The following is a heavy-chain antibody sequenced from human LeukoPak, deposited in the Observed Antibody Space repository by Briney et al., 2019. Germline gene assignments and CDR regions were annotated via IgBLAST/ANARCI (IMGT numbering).Heavy chain of an antibody. CDR2: IKQDGSEK. J-gene: IGHJ6*03. CDR3: ASPRWLQSVYYYYYMDV. Sequence: GGSLRLSCAASGFTFSSYWMSWVRQAPGKGLEWVANIKQDGSEKYYVDSVRGRFTISRDNAKNSLYLQMNSLRAEDTAVYYCASPRWLQSVYYYYYMDVWGKGTTVTVSS. V-gene: IGHV3-7*01. D-gene: IGHD5-24*01. CDR1: GFTFSSYW.